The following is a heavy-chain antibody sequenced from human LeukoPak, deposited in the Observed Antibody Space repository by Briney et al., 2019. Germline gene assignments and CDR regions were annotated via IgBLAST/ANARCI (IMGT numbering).Heavy chain of an antibody. CDR1: GGSISSYY. CDR3: ARDRYYYDSSARYFDY. V-gene: IGHV4-4*07. J-gene: IGHJ4*02. D-gene: IGHD3-22*01. Sequence: PSETLSLTCTVSGGSISSYYWSWIRQPAGKGLEWIGRIHTSGSTNYSPSLKSRVTISVDTPKNQFSLKLSSVTAADTAVYYCARDRYYYDSSARYFDYWGQGTLVTVSS. CDR2: IHTSGST.